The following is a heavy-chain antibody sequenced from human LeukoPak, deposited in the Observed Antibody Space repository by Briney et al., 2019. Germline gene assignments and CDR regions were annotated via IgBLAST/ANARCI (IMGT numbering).Heavy chain of an antibody. CDR3: ARGSIAAAGSSKGYMDV. Sequence: PGGSLRLSCAASGFTFSSYAMHWVRQAPGKGLEWVAVISFDGSKKYYADSVKGRFTISRDNSKSTLYLQMNSLRAEDTAVYYCARGSIAAAGSSKGYMDVWGKGTTDTVSS. V-gene: IGHV3-30-3*01. D-gene: IGHD6-13*01. CDR1: GFTFSSYA. CDR2: ISFDGSKK. J-gene: IGHJ6*03.